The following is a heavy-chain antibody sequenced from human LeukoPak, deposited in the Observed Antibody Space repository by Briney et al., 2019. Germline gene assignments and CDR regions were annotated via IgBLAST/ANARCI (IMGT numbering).Heavy chain of an antibody. D-gene: IGHD6-13*01. CDR3: ARGSSSLYLFDY. J-gene: IGHJ4*02. V-gene: IGHV1-69*04. CDR2: IIPILGIA. Sequence: SVKVSCKASGCTFSSYAISWVRQAPGQGLEWMGRIIPILGIANYAQKFQGRVTITADKSTSTAYMELSSLRSEDTAVYYCARGSSSLYLFDYWGQGTLVTVSS. CDR1: GCTFSSYA.